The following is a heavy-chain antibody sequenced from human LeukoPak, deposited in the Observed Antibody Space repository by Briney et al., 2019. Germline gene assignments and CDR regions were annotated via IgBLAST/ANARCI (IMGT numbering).Heavy chain of an antibody. CDR3: ARQHSPGYFDY. J-gene: IGHJ4*02. V-gene: IGHV4-59*08. D-gene: IGHD1-14*01. Sequence: PSETLSLTCTVSGGSINTYFWTWIRQPPGKGLEWIGYINYSGSTNSNPSLKSRLAMSVDTSKNQSSVKLTSVTAADTAVYYCARQHSPGYFDYWGQGTLVTVSS. CDR1: GGSINTYF. CDR2: INYSGST.